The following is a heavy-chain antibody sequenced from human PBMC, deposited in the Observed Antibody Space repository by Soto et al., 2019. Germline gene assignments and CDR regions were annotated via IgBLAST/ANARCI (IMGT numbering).Heavy chain of an antibody. CDR3: ARESSTRGNYGMDV. CDR1: GGTFSSYA. J-gene: IGHJ6*02. V-gene: IGHV1-69*13. Sequence: SVKVSCKASGGTFSSYAISWVRQAPGQGLEWMGGIIPIFGTVIYAKKFQGRFTITADESTSTVYMELSSLRSVDTAVYYCARESSTRGNYGMDVWGQGTTVTVSS. D-gene: IGHD2-2*01. CDR2: IIPIFGTV.